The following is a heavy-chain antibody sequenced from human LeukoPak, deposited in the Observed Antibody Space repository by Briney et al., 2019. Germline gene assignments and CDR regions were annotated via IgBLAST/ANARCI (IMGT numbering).Heavy chain of an antibody. CDR3: ARDQEGFDY. Sequence: ASVTVSCTASGYTFTSNYIHWVRQAPGQGLEWMGMIYPRDGSTSYAQKFQGRVAVTRDTSTSTVHMELSGLRSEDTAVYYCARDQEGFDYWGQGTLVTVSS. J-gene: IGHJ4*02. CDR1: GYTFTSNY. V-gene: IGHV1-46*01. CDR2: IYPRDGST.